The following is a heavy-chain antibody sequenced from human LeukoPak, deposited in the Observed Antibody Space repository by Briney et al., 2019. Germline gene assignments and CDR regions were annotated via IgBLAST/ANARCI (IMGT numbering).Heavy chain of an antibody. Sequence: PGGSLRLSCAASGFTFDVYAMNWVRQAPGKGLEWVSLISGVGGRTFYADSVKGRFTISRDNSGNSLYLQMNNLRIEDTALYYCAKDTVTYNYDSSGFDNWGQGTLVIVSS. CDR2: ISGVGGRT. CDR1: GFTFDVYA. CDR3: AKDTVTYNYDSSGFDN. V-gene: IGHV3-43*02. D-gene: IGHD3-22*01. J-gene: IGHJ4*02.